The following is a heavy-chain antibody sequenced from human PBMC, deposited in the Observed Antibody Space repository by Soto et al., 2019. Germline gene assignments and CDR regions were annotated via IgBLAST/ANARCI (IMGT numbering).Heavy chain of an antibody. CDR1: GYTFTSYA. Sequence: QVQLVQSGAEVKKPGASVKVSCKASGYTFTSYAMHWVRQAPGQRLERMGWINAGNGNTKYSQKFQGRVTITRDTSASTAYMELSSLRSEDTAVYYCARPMTKVQVRAIAVAGTTAAPADYWGQGTLVTVSS. J-gene: IGHJ4*02. V-gene: IGHV1-3*01. CDR2: INAGNGNT. D-gene: IGHD6-19*01. CDR3: ARPMTKVQVRAIAVAGTTAAPADY.